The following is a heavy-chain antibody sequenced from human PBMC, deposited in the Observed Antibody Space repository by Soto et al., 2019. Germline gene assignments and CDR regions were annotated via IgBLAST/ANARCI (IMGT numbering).Heavy chain of an antibody. V-gene: IGHV3-33*01. CDR3: ARDRRGFVVVPAALGY. J-gene: IGHJ4*02. CDR2: IWYDGSNK. Sequence: GGSLRLSCAASGFTFSSYGMHWVRQAPGKGLEWVAVIWYDGSNKYYADSVKGRFTISRDNSKNTLYLQMNSLRAEDTAVYYCARDRRGFVVVPAALGYWGQGTLVTVSS. CDR1: GFTFSSYG. D-gene: IGHD2-2*01.